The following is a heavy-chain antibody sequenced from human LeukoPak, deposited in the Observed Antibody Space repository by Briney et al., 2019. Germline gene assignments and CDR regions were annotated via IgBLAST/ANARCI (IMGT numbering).Heavy chain of an antibody. CDR2: ISSSSSTI. Sequence: GGSLRLSCAASGFTFSSYSMNWVRQAPGKGLEWVSYISSSSSTIYYADSVKGRFTISRDNAKNSLYLQMNSLRAEDTAVYYCARTRGLRYFDYWGQGTLVTVSS. V-gene: IGHV3-48*01. D-gene: IGHD3-10*01. J-gene: IGHJ4*02. CDR3: ARTRGLRYFDY. CDR1: GFTFSSYS.